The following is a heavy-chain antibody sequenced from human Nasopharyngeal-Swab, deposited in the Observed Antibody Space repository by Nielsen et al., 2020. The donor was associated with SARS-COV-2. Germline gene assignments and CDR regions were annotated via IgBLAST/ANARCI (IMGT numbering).Heavy chain of an antibody. CDR1: GGSFSGYY. D-gene: IGHD6-13*01. CDR3: AKKDKLQHLDAFDI. V-gene: IGHV4-34*01. Sequence: SETLSLTCAVYGGSFSGYYWSWIRQPPGKGLEWIGEINHSGSTNYNPSLKSRITISVDTSKNQFSLRLSSVTAADTAVYYCAKKDKLQHLDAFDIWGQGTVVTVSS. CDR2: INHSGST. J-gene: IGHJ3*02.